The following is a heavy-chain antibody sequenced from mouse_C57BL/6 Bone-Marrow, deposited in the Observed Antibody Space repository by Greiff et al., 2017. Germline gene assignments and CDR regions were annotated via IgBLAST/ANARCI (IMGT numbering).Heavy chain of an antibody. D-gene: IGHD2-4*01. Sequence: VQLQQPGAELVKPGASVKMSCKASGYTFTSYWITWVKQRPGQGLEWIGDIYPGSGSTTYNEKFKSKATLTVDTSSSTAYMQLSSLTSEDSAVYYCAKKRNYDYEGDYYAMDYWGQGTSVTVSS. CDR1: GYTFTSYW. V-gene: IGHV1-55*01. CDR3: AKKRNYDYEGDYYAMDY. CDR2: IYPGSGST. J-gene: IGHJ4*01.